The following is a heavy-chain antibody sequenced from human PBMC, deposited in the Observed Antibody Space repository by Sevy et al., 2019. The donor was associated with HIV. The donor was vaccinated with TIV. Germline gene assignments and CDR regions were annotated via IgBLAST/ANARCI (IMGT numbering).Heavy chain of an antibody. CDR3: ATDPLTGSYAFDI. V-gene: IGHV1-24*01. CDR1: GYTLTELS. D-gene: IGHD3-9*01. Sequence: ASVKVSCKVSGYTLTELSMHWVRQAPGKGLEWMEGFDPEDGETIYAQKFQGRVTMTEDTSTDTAYMELSSLRSEDTAVYYCATDPLTGSYAFDIWGQGTMVTVSS. CDR2: FDPEDGET. J-gene: IGHJ3*02.